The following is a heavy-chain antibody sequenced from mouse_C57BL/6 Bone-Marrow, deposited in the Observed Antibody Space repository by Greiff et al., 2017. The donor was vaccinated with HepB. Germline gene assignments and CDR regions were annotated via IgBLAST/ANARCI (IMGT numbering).Heavy chain of an antibody. CDR2: IYPGDGDT. J-gene: IGHJ2*01. CDR1: GYAFSSSW. D-gene: IGHD1-1*01. CDR3: ASIYYDGKDY. V-gene: IGHV1-82*01. Sequence: VQGVESGPELVKPGASVKISCKASGYAFSSSWMNWVKQRPGKGLEWIGRIYPGDGDTNYNGKFKGKATLTADKSSSTAYMQLSSLTSEDSAVYFCASIYYDGKDYWGQGTTLTVSS.